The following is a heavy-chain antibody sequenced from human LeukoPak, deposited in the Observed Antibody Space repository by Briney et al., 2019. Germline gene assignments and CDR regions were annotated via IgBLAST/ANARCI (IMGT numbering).Heavy chain of an antibody. D-gene: IGHD6-13*01. CDR2: IWYDGSNK. J-gene: IGHJ4*02. Sequence: PGGSLRLSCVASGFTFKSYGMHWVRQAPGKGLEWVAIIWYDGSNKYYADFVKGRFTTSRDNSKNTLYLQINSLRADDTAVYYCARVSGYSGTWYVDYWGQGTLVTVSS. CDR3: ARVSGYSGTWYVDY. CDR1: GFTFKSYG. V-gene: IGHV3-33*01.